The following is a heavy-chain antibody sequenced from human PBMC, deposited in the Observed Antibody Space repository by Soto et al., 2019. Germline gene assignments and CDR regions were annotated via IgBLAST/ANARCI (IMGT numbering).Heavy chain of an antibody. J-gene: IGHJ5*02. V-gene: IGHV3-49*03. D-gene: IGHD3-3*01. CDR1: GFTFGDYA. CDR3: TRDAGQSTIFGVVIQYNWFDP. CDR2: IRSKAYGGTT. Sequence: PGGSLRLSCTASGFTFGDYAMSWFRQAPGKGLEWVGFIRSKAYGGTTEYAASVKGRFTISRDDSKSIAYLQMNSLKTEDTAVYYCTRDAGQSTIFGVVIQYNWFDPWGQGTLVTVSS.